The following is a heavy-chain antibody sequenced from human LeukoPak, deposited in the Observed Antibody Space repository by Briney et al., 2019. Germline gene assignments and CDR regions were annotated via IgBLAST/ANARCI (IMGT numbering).Heavy chain of an antibody. CDR1: GYTFTTYY. Sequence: ASVKVSCKASGYTFTTYYIHWMRQAPGQGLEWMGIIDPSGGATNYAQKFQGRVTMTRDTSTSTVDMELSSLRSEDTAVYYCARGGGIRGVMTTFYDYWGQGTLVTVSS. J-gene: IGHJ4*02. D-gene: IGHD3-10*01. CDR3: ARGGGIRGVMTTFYDY. V-gene: IGHV1-46*01. CDR2: IDPSGGAT.